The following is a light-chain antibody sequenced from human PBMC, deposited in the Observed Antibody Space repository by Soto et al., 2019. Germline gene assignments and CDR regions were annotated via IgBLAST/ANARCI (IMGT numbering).Light chain of an antibody. CDR3: LQGSSFPWT. V-gene: IGKV1-12*01. Sequence: DIQMTQSPSSVSASVGDSVTITCRASQDINSWLAWYQQNPGKAPNLLIYAASRLQSGVPSRFSGSGSGTDFTFTISSLQPEGFGIYYCLQGSSFPWTFGQGTKVEIK. CDR1: QDINSW. J-gene: IGKJ1*01. CDR2: AAS.